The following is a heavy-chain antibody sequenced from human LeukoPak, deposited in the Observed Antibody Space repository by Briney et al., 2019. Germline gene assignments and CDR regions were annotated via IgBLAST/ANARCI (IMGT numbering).Heavy chain of an antibody. CDR3: AKEIVPPSGYYFDY. Sequence: GGSLRLSCAASGFTFSSYAMSWVRQAPGKGLEWVSGISGSGDNTYYADSVKGRFTISRDNSKNTLYVQVNSLGTEDTAAYYCAKEIVPPSGYYFDYWGQGTLVTVSS. CDR1: GFTFSSYA. V-gene: IGHV3-23*01. J-gene: IGHJ4*02. CDR2: ISGSGDNT. D-gene: IGHD6-6*01.